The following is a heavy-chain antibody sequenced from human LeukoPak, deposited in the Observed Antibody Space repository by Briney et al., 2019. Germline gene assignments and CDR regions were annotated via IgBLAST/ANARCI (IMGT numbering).Heavy chain of an antibody. CDR2: IYRDDTT. D-gene: IGHD1-26*01. Sequence: GGSLRLSCAASGFTVNNNYMTWVRQAPGKGLEWVSVIYRDDTTYYTDSVKGRFTISRDNSKNTPYLQMNSLRAEDTAVYYCARDTGAVFDPWGQGIPVTVSS. CDR3: ARDTGAVFDP. CDR1: GFTVNNNY. J-gene: IGHJ5*02. V-gene: IGHV3-66*02.